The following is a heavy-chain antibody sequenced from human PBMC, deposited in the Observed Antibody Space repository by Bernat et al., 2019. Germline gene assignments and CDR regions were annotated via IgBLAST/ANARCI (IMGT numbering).Heavy chain of an antibody. Sequence: QVQLVESGGGVVQPGRSLRLSCAASGFTFSSYAMHWVRQAPGKGLEWVAGISYDGSNKYYADSVKERFTISRDNSKNTLYLQMNSLRAEDTAVYYCARDHDCGDYGEASLLAYWGQGTLVTVSS. J-gene: IGHJ4*02. CDR1: GFTFSSYA. V-gene: IGHV3-30*01. CDR2: ISYDGSNK. D-gene: IGHD4-17*01. CDR3: ARDHDCGDYGEASLLAY.